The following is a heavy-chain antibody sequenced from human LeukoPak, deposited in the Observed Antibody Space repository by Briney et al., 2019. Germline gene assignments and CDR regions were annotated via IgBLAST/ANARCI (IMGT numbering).Heavy chain of an antibody. Sequence: ASVKVSCKASGYAFTSYGISWVRQAPGQGLEWMVWISAYNGNTNYAQKLQGRVTMTTDTSTSTAYMELRSLRSDDTAVYYCARDPNPSATVDPFDYWGQGTLVTVSS. CDR2: ISAYNGNT. CDR1: GYAFTSYG. V-gene: IGHV1-18*01. J-gene: IGHJ4*02. D-gene: IGHD4-23*01. CDR3: ARDPNPSATVDPFDY.